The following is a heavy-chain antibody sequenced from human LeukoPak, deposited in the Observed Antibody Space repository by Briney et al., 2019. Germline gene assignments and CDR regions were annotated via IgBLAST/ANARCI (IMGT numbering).Heavy chain of an antibody. V-gene: IGHV3-23*01. CDR2: ISGDTAVT. Sequence: GGSLRLSCVASGFTFSASVMSWVRQAPGKGLEWVSAISGDTAVTYYAASVKGRFTISRDNYKNTVYLQMSSLRAKDTATYYCAKVGYCTNNCFRTHDYWGQGALVTVSS. CDR1: GFTFSASV. D-gene: IGHD2-8*01. CDR3: AKVGYCTNNCFRTHDY. J-gene: IGHJ4*02.